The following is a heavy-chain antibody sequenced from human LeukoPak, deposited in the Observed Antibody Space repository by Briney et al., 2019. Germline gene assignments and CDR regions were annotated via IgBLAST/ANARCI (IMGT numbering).Heavy chain of an antibody. CDR2: ISGSSGRTI. Sequence: PGGSLRLSCAASGSTVSSNFMTWVRQAPGKGLEWVSYISGSSGRTIYYTDSVKGRFTISRDNAKNSLFLQMNSLRGEDTAVYYCARGLGPGAAPFRYFDLWGRGTLVTVSS. D-gene: IGHD6-13*01. CDR3: ARGLGPGAAPFRYFDL. V-gene: IGHV3-48*04. J-gene: IGHJ2*01. CDR1: GSTVSSNF.